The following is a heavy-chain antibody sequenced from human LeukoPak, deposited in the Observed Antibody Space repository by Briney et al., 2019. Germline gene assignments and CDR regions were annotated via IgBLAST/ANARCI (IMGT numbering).Heavy chain of an antibody. D-gene: IGHD3-10*01. CDR1: GFTFDDYA. CDR3: ARDWRHTGSGSYGSAFDI. Sequence: PGGSLRLSCAASGFTFDDYAMHWVRQAPGKGLEWVSGISWNSGSIGYADSVEGRFTISRDNAKNSLYLQMNSLRAEDTAVYYCARDWRHTGSGSYGSAFDIWGQGTMVTVSS. V-gene: IGHV3-9*01. J-gene: IGHJ3*02. CDR2: ISWNSGSI.